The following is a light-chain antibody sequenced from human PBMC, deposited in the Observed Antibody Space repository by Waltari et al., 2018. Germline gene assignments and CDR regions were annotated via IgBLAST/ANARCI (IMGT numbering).Light chain of an antibody. CDR2: KAS. V-gene: IGKV1-5*03. CDR1: QSISSW. CDR3: QQYNSHPYT. Sequence: DIQMTQSPSTLSASVADRVTITCRASQSISSWLAWYQQKPGKAPKLLIYKASSLESGVPSRFSGSGSGTEFTLTISSLQPDDFATYYCQQYNSHPYTFGQGTKLEIK. J-gene: IGKJ2*01.